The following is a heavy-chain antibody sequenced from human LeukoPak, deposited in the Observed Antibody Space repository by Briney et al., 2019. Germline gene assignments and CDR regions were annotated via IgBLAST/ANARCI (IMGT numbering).Heavy chain of an antibody. V-gene: IGHV1-69*13. CDR1: GGAFSSYA. Sequence: SVKVSCKASGGAFSSYAISWVRQAPGQGLEWMGGIIPIFGTANYAQKFQGRVTITADESTSTAYMGLSSLRSEDTAVYYCARVRWREPLEGGFGYYYGMDVWGQGTTVTVSS. J-gene: IGHJ6*02. CDR2: IIPIFGTA. CDR3: ARVRWREPLEGGFGYYYGMDV. D-gene: IGHD1-26*01.